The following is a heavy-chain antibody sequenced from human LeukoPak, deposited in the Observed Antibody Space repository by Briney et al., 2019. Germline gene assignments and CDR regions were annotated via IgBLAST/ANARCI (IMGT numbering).Heavy chain of an antibody. CDR3: ATTHDYGAPI. J-gene: IGHJ3*02. V-gene: IGHV3-23*01. CDR2: ISGSGGST. Sequence: GGTLRLSCAASGFTFSFYGMSWVRQAPGKGLEWVSAISGSGGSTYYADSVKGRFTISRDNSKNTLYLQMNSLRAEDTAVYYCATTHDYGAPIWGQGTMVTVSS. CDR1: GFTFSFYG. D-gene: IGHD4-17*01.